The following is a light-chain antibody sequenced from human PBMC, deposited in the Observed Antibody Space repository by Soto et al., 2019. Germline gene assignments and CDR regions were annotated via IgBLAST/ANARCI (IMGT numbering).Light chain of an antibody. J-gene: IGKJ1*01. CDR2: DAS. Sequence: DIQMTQSPSTLSASVGDRVTITCRASQSISSWLAWYQQKPGKAPKLLIYDASSLESGVPSRFSGSGSGTELTLTISSLQPDDFATYYCQQYNSYQWTVGQGTKVEIK. CDR3: QQYNSYQWT. CDR1: QSISSW. V-gene: IGKV1-5*01.